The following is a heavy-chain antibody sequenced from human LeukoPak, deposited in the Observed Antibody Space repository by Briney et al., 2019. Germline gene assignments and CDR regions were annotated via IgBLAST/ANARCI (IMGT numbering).Heavy chain of an antibody. CDR2: IYYSGST. V-gene: IGHV4-31*03. Sequence: SETMSLTCTVSGDSINGGGYYWSWIRQHPGKGLEWIGYIYYSGSTYYNPSLKSRVTISVDTSKNQFSLKVNSVTVADTAVYYCARDNYYGPGSFVYWGQGTLVTVSS. J-gene: IGHJ4*02. D-gene: IGHD3-10*01. CDR1: GDSINGGGYY. CDR3: ARDNYYGPGSFVY.